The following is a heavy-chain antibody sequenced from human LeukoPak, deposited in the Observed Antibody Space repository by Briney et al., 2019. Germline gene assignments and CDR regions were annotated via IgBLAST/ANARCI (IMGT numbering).Heavy chain of an antibody. J-gene: IGHJ4*02. Sequence: PGGSLRLSCAASGFTFSSYGMHWVRQAPGKGLEWVAVIWYDGSNKYYADSVKGRFTISRDNSKNTLYLQMNSLRAEDTAVYYCAKGIDLGYSYAHYWGQGTLVTVSS. CDR3: AKGIDLGYSYAHY. CDR2: IWYDGSNK. V-gene: IGHV3-33*06. D-gene: IGHD5-18*01. CDR1: GFTFSSYG.